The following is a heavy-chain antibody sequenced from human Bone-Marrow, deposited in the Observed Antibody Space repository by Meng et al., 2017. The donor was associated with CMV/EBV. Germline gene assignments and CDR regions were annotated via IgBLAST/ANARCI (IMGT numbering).Heavy chain of an antibody. D-gene: IGHD3-10*01. CDR1: GGSISSYY. J-gene: IGHJ6*02. V-gene: IGHV4-59*01. CDR2: IYYSGST. CDR3: ARVGYYYYYYGMDV. Sequence: SETLSLTCTVSGGSISSYYWSWIRQPPGKGLEWIGYIYYSGSTNYNPSLKSRVTISVDTSKNQFSLKLSSVTAADTAVYYCARVGYYYYYYGMDVWGQGTTATVSS.